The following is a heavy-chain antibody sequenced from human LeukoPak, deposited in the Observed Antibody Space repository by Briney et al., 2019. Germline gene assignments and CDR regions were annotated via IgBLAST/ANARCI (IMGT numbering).Heavy chain of an antibody. CDR1: GGSISSYY. D-gene: IGHD2-21*02. J-gene: IGHJ4*02. CDR2: IYYSGST. V-gene: IGHV4-59*08. CDR3: ARHKRSVVVTDGTPYFDY. Sequence: PSETLSLTCTVSGGSISSYYWSWIRQPSGKGLEWIGYIYYSGSTNNNPSLKSRVTISVDTSKNQFSLKLSSVTAADTAVYYCARHKRSVVVTDGTPYFDYWGQGTLVTVSS.